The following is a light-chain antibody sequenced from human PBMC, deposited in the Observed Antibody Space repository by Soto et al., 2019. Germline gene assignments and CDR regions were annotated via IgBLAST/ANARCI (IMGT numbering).Light chain of an antibody. J-gene: IGKJ2*01. CDR2: KAS. CDR3: QQYNSYST. Sequence: DIQMTQSPATLSASVGDRVTITCRASQSISNWLAWYQQKPGKAPKLLIYKASTLESGVPSRFSGSGSGTEFTLTISSLQPDDFATYYCQQYNSYSTCGQGTKLEIK. CDR1: QSISNW. V-gene: IGKV1-5*03.